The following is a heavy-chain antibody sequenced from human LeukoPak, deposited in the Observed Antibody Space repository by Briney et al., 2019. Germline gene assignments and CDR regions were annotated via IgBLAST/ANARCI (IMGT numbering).Heavy chain of an antibody. Sequence: GGSLRLSCAASGFTVSSNYMNWVRQAPGKGLDWVSLIYSGGSTFYADSVKGRFTISRDNSKNTLYLQMNSLRAEDTAVYYCARDLVAAAGTPGFHPWGQGTLVTVSS. CDR2: IYSGGST. V-gene: IGHV3-66*02. D-gene: IGHD6-13*01. CDR3: ARDLVAAAGTPGFHP. CDR1: GFTVSSNY. J-gene: IGHJ5*02.